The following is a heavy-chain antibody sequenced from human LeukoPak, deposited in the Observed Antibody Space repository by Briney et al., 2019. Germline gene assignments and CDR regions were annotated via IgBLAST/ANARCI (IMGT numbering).Heavy chain of an antibody. CDR1: GYTFTSYD. Sequence: GASVKVSCKASGYTFTSYDINWVRQATGQGLEWMGWMNPNSGNTGYAQKFQGRVTMTRNTSISTAYMELSSLRSEDTAVYYCARGLFTMVRGVIIIGYWGQGTLVTVSS. D-gene: IGHD3-10*01. J-gene: IGHJ4*02. CDR3: ARGLFTMVRGVIIIGY. V-gene: IGHV1-8*01. CDR2: MNPNSGNT.